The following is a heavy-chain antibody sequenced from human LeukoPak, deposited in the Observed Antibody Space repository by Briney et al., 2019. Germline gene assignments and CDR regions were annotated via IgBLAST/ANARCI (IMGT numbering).Heavy chain of an antibody. CDR3: ARIRDGYNDAYDI. CDR2: INPDGGNT. CDR1: GYTFTDSY. Sequence: ASVKVSCKASGYTFTDSYIHWVRQAPGQVLEWMGLINPDGGNTNYAQNFQGRVTLTRDTSTSTVYMELSSLRSEDTAIYYCARIRDGYNDAYDIWGQGTVVTVPS. V-gene: IGHV1-46*01. J-gene: IGHJ3*02. D-gene: IGHD5-24*01.